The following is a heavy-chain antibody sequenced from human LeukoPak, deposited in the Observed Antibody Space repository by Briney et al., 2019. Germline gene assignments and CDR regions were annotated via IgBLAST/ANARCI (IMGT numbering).Heavy chain of an antibody. V-gene: IGHV1-24*01. CDR3: ATVPLGSSWYPLGFDY. CDR1: GYTLTELS. D-gene: IGHD6-13*01. Sequence: ASVKVSCKVSGYTLTELSMHWVRQAPGKGLEWMGGFDPEDGETIYAQKFQGRDTMTEDTSTDTAYMELSSLRSEDTAVYYCATVPLGSSWYPLGFDYRGQGTLVTVSS. CDR2: FDPEDGET. J-gene: IGHJ4*02.